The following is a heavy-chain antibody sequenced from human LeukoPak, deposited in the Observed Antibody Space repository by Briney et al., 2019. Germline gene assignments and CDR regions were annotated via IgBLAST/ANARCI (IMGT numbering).Heavy chain of an antibody. Sequence: SETLSPTCTVPGGSISSYYWSWIRQPAGKGLEWIGRIYTSGSTNYNPSLKSRVTMSVDTSKNQFSLKLSSVTAADTAVYYCARGGEPGGFDRWGQGTLVTVSS. CDR2: IYTSGST. CDR1: GGSISSYY. D-gene: IGHD3-16*01. CDR3: ARGGEPGGFDR. V-gene: IGHV4-4*07. J-gene: IGHJ5*02.